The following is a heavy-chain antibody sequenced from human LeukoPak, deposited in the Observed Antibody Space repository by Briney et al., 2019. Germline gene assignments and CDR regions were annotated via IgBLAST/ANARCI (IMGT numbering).Heavy chain of an antibody. CDR2: INPSGGST. CDR1: GYTFTSYY. D-gene: IGHD3-22*01. J-gene: IGHJ3*02. CDR3: ARGADSSGYYYSPDAFDI. V-gene: IGHV1-46*01. Sequence: GASVKVSCKASGYTFTSYYMHWVRQAPGQGLEWMGIINPSGGSTSYAQKFQGRVTMTRDMSTSTVYMELSSLRSEDTAVYYCARGADSSGYYYSPDAFDIWGQGTMVTVSS.